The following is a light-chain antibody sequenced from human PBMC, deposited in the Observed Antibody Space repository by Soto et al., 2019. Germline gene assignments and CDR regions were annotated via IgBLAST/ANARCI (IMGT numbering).Light chain of an antibody. J-gene: IGLJ1*01. CDR3: SSYTAFTTYV. CDR2: DVG. V-gene: IGLV2-14*03. CDR1: NSDVGAYSY. Sequence: QSVLTQPASVSGSPGQSITISCTGTNSDVGAYSYVSWYQQYPGKAPKLLIYDVGARPSGISDRSSGSKSGNTASLTISGLQAEDEADYYCSSYTAFTTYVFGSGTKVTVL.